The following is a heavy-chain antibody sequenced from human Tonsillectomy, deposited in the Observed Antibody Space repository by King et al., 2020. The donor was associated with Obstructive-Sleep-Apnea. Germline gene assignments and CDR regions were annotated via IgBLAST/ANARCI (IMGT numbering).Heavy chain of an antibody. D-gene: IGHD5/OR15-5a*01. V-gene: IGHV3-23*04. Sequence: VQLVESGGGLVQPGGSLRLSCADSGVSFSSYAMSWVRQAPGKGLEWVSLITAGGRSSTYYAESVKGRFTISRDNSKNTLYLQMKSLRGEDTAVYYCATSSGLFYSVSAYWGQGTLVTVSS. J-gene: IGHJ4*02. CDR3: ATSSGLFYSVSAY. CDR1: GVSFSSYA. CDR2: ITAGGRSST.